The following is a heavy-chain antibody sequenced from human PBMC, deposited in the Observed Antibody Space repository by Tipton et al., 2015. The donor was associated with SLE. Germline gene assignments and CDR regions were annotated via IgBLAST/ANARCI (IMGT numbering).Heavy chain of an antibody. Sequence: TLSLTCAVYGGSFSGYYWSWIRQPPGKGLEWIGEINHSGSTNYNPSLKSRVTVSVDTSKNQFSLKLTSVTAADTAVYFCARNNYYASGSPFDYWGQGVLVTVSS. J-gene: IGHJ4*02. CDR3: ARNNYYASGSPFDY. CDR1: GGSFSGYY. CDR2: INHSGST. V-gene: IGHV4-34*01. D-gene: IGHD3-10*01.